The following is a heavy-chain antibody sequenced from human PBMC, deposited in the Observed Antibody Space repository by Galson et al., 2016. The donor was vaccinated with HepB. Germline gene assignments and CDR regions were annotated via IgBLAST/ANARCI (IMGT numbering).Heavy chain of an antibody. CDR3: AKMGGSGRSYLRFFYY. CDR2: ITDSGGRT. Sequence: SLRLSCAASGFTFNTSAMSWVRQAPGKGLEWVSVITDSGGRTDYADSVKGRFTVARDNSKNTLFLQMTSLRADDTAVYYCAKMGGSGRSYLRFFYYWGQGTLVTVSS. D-gene: IGHD3-10*01. CDR1: GFTFNTSA. J-gene: IGHJ4*02. V-gene: IGHV3-23*01.